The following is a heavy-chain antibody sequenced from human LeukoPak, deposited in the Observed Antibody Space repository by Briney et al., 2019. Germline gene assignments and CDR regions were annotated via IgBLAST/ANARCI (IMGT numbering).Heavy chain of an antibody. J-gene: IGHJ4*02. V-gene: IGHV3-23*01. CDR2: ISASGAST. Sequence: GSLRLSCAASGFTFSIYGMHWVRQAPGKGLEWVSAISASGASTYYADSVKGRFTISRDKNTLFLQMNSLRAEDTAVYYCAKLLGGPCSYWGQGTLVTVSS. D-gene: IGHD7-27*01. CDR1: GFTFSIYG. CDR3: AKLLGGPCSY.